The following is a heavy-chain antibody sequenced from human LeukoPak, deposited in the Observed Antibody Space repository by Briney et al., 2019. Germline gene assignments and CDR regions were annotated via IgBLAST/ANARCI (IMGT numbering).Heavy chain of an antibody. D-gene: IGHD3-22*01. J-gene: IGHJ5*02. CDR2: INTNTGNP. Sequence: ASVKVSCKASGYTFTGYYMHWVRQAPGQGLEWMGWINTNTGNPTYAQGFTGRFVFSLDTSVSTAYLQISSLKAEDTAVYYCARDGGMDYYDSSGPQGWFDPWGQGTLVTVSS. V-gene: IGHV7-4-1*02. CDR1: GYTFTGYY. CDR3: ARDGGMDYYDSSGPQGWFDP.